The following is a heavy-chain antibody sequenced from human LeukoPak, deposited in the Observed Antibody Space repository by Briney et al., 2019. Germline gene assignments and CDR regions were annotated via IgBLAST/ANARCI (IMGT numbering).Heavy chain of an antibody. CDR1: GGSFSGYY. D-gene: IGHD2-2*01. Sequence: SEILSLTCAVYGGSFSGYYWSWIRQPPGKGLEWIGEINHSGSTNYNPSLKSRVTISVDTSKNQFSLKLSSVTAADTAVYYCAGGAVQGYCSSTSCYREYYFDYWGQGTLVTVSS. V-gene: IGHV4-34*01. CDR3: AGGAVQGYCSSTSCYREYYFDY. J-gene: IGHJ4*02. CDR2: INHSGST.